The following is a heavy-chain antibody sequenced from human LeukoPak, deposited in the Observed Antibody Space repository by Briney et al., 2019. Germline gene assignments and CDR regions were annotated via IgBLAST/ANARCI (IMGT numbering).Heavy chain of an antibody. V-gene: IGHV3-7*03. J-gene: IGHJ4*02. D-gene: IGHD5-12*01. Sequence: PGGSLRLSCAASGFTFSSYWMSWVRQAPGKGLEWVANIKQDGSEKYYVDSVKGRFTISRDDAKNSLYLQMNSLRAEDTAVYYCARGSSHSGYDYTAIGYWGQGTLVTVSS. CDR2: IKQDGSEK. CDR1: GFTFSSYW. CDR3: ARGSSHSGYDYTAIGY.